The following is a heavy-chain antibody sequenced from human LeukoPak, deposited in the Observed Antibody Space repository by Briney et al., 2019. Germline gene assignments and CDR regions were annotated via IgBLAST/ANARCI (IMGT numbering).Heavy chain of an antibody. CDR1: GFTFSSYS. Sequence: GGSLRLSCAASGFTFSSYSMNWVRQAPGKGLEWVSSISSSSSYIFYADSVKGRFTISRDNAKNSLYLQMNSLRAEDTAVYYCARGTNNAFDIWGQGTIVTVSS. J-gene: IGHJ3*02. CDR2: ISSSSSYI. V-gene: IGHV3-21*01. CDR3: ARGTNNAFDI. D-gene: IGHD2-2*01.